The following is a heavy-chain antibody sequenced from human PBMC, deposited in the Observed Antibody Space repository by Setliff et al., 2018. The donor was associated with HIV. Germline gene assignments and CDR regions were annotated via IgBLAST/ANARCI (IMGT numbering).Heavy chain of an antibody. CDR1: GGSIARTPYY. CDR2: IHHSGTA. J-gene: IGHJ4*02. CDR3: ARLSGGMVPNY. D-gene: IGHD3-10*01. V-gene: IGHV4-39*01. Sequence: PSETLSLTCTVSGGSIARTPYYWGWIRQPPGKGLEWIGSIHHSGTAYDNPSLKSRVAISVDPSKNQILLRLSSVTAADTAVYYCARLSGGMVPNYWGQGTLVTVSS.